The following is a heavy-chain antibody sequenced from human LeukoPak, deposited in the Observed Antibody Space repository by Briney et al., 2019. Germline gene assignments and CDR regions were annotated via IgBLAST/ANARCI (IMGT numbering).Heavy chain of an antibody. D-gene: IGHD6-13*01. V-gene: IGHV1-46*01. CDR1: GYTFTSYY. CDR3: ASLGSSSWGRWLVRRNDAFDI. J-gene: IGHJ3*02. CDR2: INPSGGST. Sequence: ASVKVSCKASGYTFTSYYMHWVRQAPGQGLEWMGIINPSGGSTSYAQKFQGRVTMTRDMSTSTVYMELSSLRSEDTAVYYCASLGSSSWGRWLVRRNDAFDIWGQGTMVTVSS.